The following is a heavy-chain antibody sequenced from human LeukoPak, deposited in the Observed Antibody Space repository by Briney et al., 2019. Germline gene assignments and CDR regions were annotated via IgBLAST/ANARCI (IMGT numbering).Heavy chain of an antibody. CDR1: GFTFSSYS. CDR3: ARECCSGGNCYWVFDY. J-gene: IGHJ4*02. Sequence: GGSLRLSCAASGFTFSSYSMNWVRQAPGKGLEWVSSINSSSRYIYYADSVKGRFTSSRDNAKNSLYLQMNSLRAEDTAVYYCARECCSGGNCYWVFDYWGQGTLVTVSS. CDR2: INSSSRYI. D-gene: IGHD2-15*01. V-gene: IGHV3-21*01.